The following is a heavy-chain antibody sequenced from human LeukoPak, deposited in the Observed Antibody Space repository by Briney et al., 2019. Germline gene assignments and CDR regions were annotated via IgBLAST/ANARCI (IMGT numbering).Heavy chain of an antibody. D-gene: IGHD6-13*01. Sequence: SETLSLTCTVSGGSISSSSYYWGWIRQPPGKGLEWIGSIYYSGSTYYNPSLKSRVTISVDTSKNQFSLKLSSVTAADTAVYYCARRRSSSWYVSFDYWGQGTLVTVS. CDR1: GGSISSSSYY. J-gene: IGHJ4*02. CDR3: ARRRSSSWYVSFDY. V-gene: IGHV4-39*01. CDR2: IYYSGST.